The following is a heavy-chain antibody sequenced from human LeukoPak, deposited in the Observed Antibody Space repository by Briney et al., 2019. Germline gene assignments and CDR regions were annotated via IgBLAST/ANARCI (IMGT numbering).Heavy chain of an antibody. V-gene: IGHV4-34*01. CDR1: GGSFSGYY. CDR3: ASVMTAVTTSGDY. J-gene: IGHJ4*02. CDR2: INHSGST. D-gene: IGHD4-17*01. Sequence: SETLSLTCAVYGGSFSGYYWSWIRQPPGKGLEWIGEINHSGSTNYNPSLKSRVTISVDTSKNQFSLKLSSVTAADTAVYYCASVMTAVTTSGDYWGQGTLVTVSS.